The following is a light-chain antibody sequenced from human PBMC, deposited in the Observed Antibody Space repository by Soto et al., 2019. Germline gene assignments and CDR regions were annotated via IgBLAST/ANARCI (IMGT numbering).Light chain of an antibody. Sequence: QSVWTQPPSVSAAPGQKVTISCSGSSSNIGNNYVSWYQQLPGTAPKLLIYDNNKRPSGIPDRFSGSKSGTSGTLDITGLQTGDEADYYCATWDYSLTGEVFGGGTKLTVL. CDR1: SSNIGNNY. CDR2: DNN. V-gene: IGLV1-51*01. CDR3: ATWDYSLTGEV. J-gene: IGLJ2*01.